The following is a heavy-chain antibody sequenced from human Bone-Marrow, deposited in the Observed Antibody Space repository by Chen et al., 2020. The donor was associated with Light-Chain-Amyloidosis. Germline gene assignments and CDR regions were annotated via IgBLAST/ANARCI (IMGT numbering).Heavy chain of an antibody. CDR2: ISSSSSTI. Sequence: EVQLVESGGGLVQPGGSLRLSCAASGFTFSSYSMNWVRQAPGKGLERGSYISSSSSTIYYADSVKGRFTISGDNAKNSLYLQMNGLRAEDTAVYYCARDEAAAAGTVPGPYYYYYYMDVWGKGTTVTVSS. D-gene: IGHD6-13*01. CDR3: ARDEAAAAGTVPGPYYYYYYMDV. J-gene: IGHJ6*03. V-gene: IGHV3-48*01. CDR1: GFTFSSYS.